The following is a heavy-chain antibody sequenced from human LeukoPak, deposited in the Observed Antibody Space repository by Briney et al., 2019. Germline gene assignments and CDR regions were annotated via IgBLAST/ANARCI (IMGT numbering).Heavy chain of an antibody. CDR2: INYSGST. CDR3: GRTYGSSGLGYFDL. J-gene: IGHJ2*01. V-gene: IGHV4-59*01. D-gene: IGHD6-13*01. CDR1: GGSISSYY. Sequence: SETLSLTCTVSGGSISSYYWSWIRQPPGKGLEWIGCINYSGSTTDSPALMSRLTTSVDTTKKKSSFTQSSVPAAVTAVFYCGRTYGSSGLGYFDLWGRGTLVTVSS.